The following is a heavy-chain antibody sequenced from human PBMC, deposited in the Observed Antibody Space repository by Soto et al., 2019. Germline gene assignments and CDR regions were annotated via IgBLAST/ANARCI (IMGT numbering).Heavy chain of an antibody. J-gene: IGHJ4*02. CDR1: GFTFNNYA. Sequence: EVQLLESGGGLVQPGGSLRLSCAASGFTFNNYAMTWVRQAPGKGLEWVSAISGGGDTTSYADSVKGRFTVSRDGSKNTLYLQMSSLRAEDTALYYCAKGRGGSGSLTPRVDFWCQGTPVTVSS. D-gene: IGHD3-10*01. CDR2: ISGGGDTT. CDR3: AKGRGGSGSLTPRVDF. V-gene: IGHV3-23*01.